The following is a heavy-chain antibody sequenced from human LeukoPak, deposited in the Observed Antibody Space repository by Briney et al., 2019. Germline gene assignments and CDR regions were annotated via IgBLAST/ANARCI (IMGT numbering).Heavy chain of an antibody. CDR2: ISGSGTNT. Sequence: SGGSLRLSCAASGFTFSSYGMSWVRQAPGKGLEWVSGISGSGTNTNYADSVKGRFTISRDSSKNTLYLQMNSLRPEDTAVYYCARARPSMWIDYWGQGTLVTVSS. J-gene: IGHJ4*02. CDR1: GFTFSSYG. V-gene: IGHV3-23*01. D-gene: IGHD5-12*01. CDR3: ARARPSMWIDY.